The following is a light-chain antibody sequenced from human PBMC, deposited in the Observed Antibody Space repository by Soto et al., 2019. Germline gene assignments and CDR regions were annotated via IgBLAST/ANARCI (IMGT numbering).Light chain of an antibody. CDR2: DVS. Sequence: QSVLTQPRSVSGSTGQSFTSSCTGTSSDVGGYNYVSWYQQHPGKAPKLMIYDVSKRPSGVPDRFSGSKSGNTASLTISGLQAEDEADYYCCSYAGSYTYVFGTGTKLTVL. J-gene: IGLJ1*01. CDR3: CSYAGSYTYV. V-gene: IGLV2-11*01. CDR1: SSDVGGYNY.